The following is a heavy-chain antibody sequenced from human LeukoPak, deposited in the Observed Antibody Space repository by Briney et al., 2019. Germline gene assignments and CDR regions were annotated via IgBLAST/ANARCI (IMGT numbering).Heavy chain of an antibody. V-gene: IGHV3-30*04. CDR3: AKKTHYDFWSGYYTH. Sequence: PGGSLRLSCAASGFTFSSYAMHWVRQAPGKGLEWVAVISYDGSNKYYADSVKGRFTISRDNSKNTLYLQMNSLRAEDTAVYYCAKKTHYDFWSGYYTHWGQGTLVTVSS. D-gene: IGHD3-3*01. CDR1: GFTFSSYA. J-gene: IGHJ4*02. CDR2: ISYDGSNK.